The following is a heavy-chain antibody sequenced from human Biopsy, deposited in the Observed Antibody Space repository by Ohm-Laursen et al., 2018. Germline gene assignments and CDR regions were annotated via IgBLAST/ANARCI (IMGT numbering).Heavy chain of an antibody. V-gene: IGHV4-59*08. CDR2: IYYTGST. CDR1: RDSISNYY. J-gene: IGHJ4*02. Sequence: TLSLTCPVSRDSISNYYWTWIRQSPGKGLEWIGYIYYTGSTNYNPSVKSRVTLSVDTSKNQLSLSLSSVTAADTAVYYCARRTLFTHYFDFWGPGTLVTVSS. CDR3: ARRTLFTHYFDF. D-gene: IGHD3-3*01.